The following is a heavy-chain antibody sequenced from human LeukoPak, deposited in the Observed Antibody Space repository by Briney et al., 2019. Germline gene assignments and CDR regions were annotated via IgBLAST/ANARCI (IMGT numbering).Heavy chain of an antibody. D-gene: IGHD6-13*01. CDR2: ISAYNGNT. Sequence: ASVKVSCKASGYTFTSYGISWVRQAPGQGLEWMGWISAYNGNTNYARKLQGRVTMTTDTSTSTAYMELRSLRSDDTAVYYCARVSSSWYYYCYGMDVWGQGTTVTVSS. J-gene: IGHJ6*02. CDR1: GYTFTSYG. V-gene: IGHV1-18*01. CDR3: ARVSSSWYYYCYGMDV.